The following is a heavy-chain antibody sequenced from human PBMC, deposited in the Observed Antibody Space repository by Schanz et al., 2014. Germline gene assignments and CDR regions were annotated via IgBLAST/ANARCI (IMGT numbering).Heavy chain of an antibody. CDR3: ARDRGYCSGGSCLTFDY. D-gene: IGHD2-15*01. J-gene: IGHJ4*02. CDR2: ISYDGSNK. V-gene: IGHV3-30-3*01. CDR1: GFTLSSYA. Sequence: VQLVESGGGFVQPGGSLGLSCAAYGFTLSSYAMHWVRQAPGKGLEWVAVISYDGSNKYYADSVKGRFTISRDNSKNTLYLQMNTLRAEDTAVYYCARDRGYCSGGSCLTFDYWGQGTLVTVSS.